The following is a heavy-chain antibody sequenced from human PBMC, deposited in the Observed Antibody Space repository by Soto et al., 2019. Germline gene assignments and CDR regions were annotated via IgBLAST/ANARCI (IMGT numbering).Heavy chain of an antibody. V-gene: IGHV4-34*12. CDR1: GGSFSAYY. D-gene: IGHD1-1*01. J-gene: IGHJ6*02. Sequence: SETLSLPCAVYGGSFSAYYWSWVRQPPGKGLEWIGEIIHSESTKYNPSLKSRVNISVDTSKNQSCLKLSSVTDADTAVYYCARQRPTDGRLEFGYYYCMDVWGQGTPVTFSS. CDR3: ARQRPTDGRLEFGYYYCMDV. CDR2: IIHSEST.